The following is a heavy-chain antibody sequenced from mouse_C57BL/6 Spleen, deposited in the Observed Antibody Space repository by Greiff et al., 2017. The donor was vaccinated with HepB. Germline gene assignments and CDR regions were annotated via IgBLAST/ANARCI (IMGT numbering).Heavy chain of an antibody. V-gene: IGHV1-80*01. D-gene: IGHD1-1*01. J-gene: IGHJ3*01. CDR3: ARSGNYYGSSPFAY. Sequence: VQLQQSGAELVKPGASVKISCKASGYAFSSYWMNWVKQRPGKGLEWIGQIYPGDGDTNYNGKFKGKATLTADKSSSTAYMQLSSLTSADSAVYFCARSGNYYGSSPFAYWGQGTLVTVSA. CDR1: GYAFSSYW. CDR2: IYPGDGDT.